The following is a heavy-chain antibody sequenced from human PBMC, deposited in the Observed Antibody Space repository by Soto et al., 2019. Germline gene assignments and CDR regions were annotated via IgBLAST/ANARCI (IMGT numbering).Heavy chain of an antibody. CDR1: GYTFTSYA. V-gene: IGHV1-3*01. CDR3: ATSVVNWSGYYQRGYFDY. J-gene: IGHJ4*02. Sequence: ASVKVSCKASGYTFTSYAMHWVRQAPGQRLEWMGWINAGNGNTKYSQKFQGRVTITRDTSASTAYMELSSLRSEDTAVYYCATSVVNWSGYYQRGYFDYWGQGTLVTVSS. CDR2: INAGNGNT. D-gene: IGHD3-3*01.